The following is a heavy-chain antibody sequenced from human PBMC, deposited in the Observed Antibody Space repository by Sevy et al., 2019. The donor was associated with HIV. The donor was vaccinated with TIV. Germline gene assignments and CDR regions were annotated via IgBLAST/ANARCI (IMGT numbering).Heavy chain of an antibody. CDR1: GFTFIGYA. J-gene: IGHJ4*02. D-gene: IGHD6-19*01. CDR3: ARGRGGVVAGTGDFDY. Sequence: GGSLRLSCAASGFTFIGYAMHWVRQAPGKGLEWVAVISFDGSNKYYADSVKGRFTISRDNSKNTLYLQMNSLRVEDTAVYYCARGRGGVVAGTGDFDYWGQGTLVTVSS. V-gene: IGHV3-30-3*01. CDR2: ISFDGSNK.